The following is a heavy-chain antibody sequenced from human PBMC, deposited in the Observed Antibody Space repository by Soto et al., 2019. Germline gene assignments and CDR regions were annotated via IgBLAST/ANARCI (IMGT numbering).Heavy chain of an antibody. Sequence: GGSLRLSCAASGFTFSDYYMTWIRQAPGKGLEWVSYINSSGNSIYYADAVRGRFTVSRDNAKNSLVLQMNSLRADAPPVYYFARRGAAGCSFDYWGLGTLVAVSS. CDR3: ARRGAAGCSFDY. D-gene: IGHD6-13*01. V-gene: IGHV3-11*01. CDR1: GFTFSDYY. CDR2: INSSGNSI. J-gene: IGHJ4*03.